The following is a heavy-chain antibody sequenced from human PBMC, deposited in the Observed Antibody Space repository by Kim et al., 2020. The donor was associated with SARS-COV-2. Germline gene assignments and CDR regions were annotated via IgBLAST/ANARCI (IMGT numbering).Heavy chain of an antibody. J-gene: IGHJ3*02. CDR2: ISYDGSNK. CDR1: GFTFSSYA. Sequence: GGSLRLSCAASGFTFSSYAMHWVRQAPGKGLEWVAVISYDGSNKYYADSVKGRFTISRDNSKNTLYLQMNSLRAEDTAVYYCAREVGAFDIWGQGTMVTVSS. CDR3: AREVGAFDI. V-gene: IGHV3-30*04.